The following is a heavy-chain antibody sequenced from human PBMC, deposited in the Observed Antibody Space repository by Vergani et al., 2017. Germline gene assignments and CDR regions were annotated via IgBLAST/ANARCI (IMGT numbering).Heavy chain of an antibody. J-gene: IGHJ6*02. CDR2: ISGSGGST. V-gene: IGHV3-23*01. CDR1: GFTFSSYA. Sequence: EVQLLESGGGLVQPGGSLRLSCAASGFTFSSYAMSWVRQAPGKGLEWVSAISGSGGSTYYADSVKGRFTISRDNSKNTLYLQMNSLRAEDTAVYYCARDPVDTAMSLFPYGMDVWGQGTTVSVSS. D-gene: IGHD5-18*01. CDR3: ARDPVDTAMSLFPYGMDV.